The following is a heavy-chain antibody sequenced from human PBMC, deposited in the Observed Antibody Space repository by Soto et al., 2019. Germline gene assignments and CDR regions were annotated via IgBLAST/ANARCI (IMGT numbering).Heavy chain of an antibody. D-gene: IGHD3-22*01. Sequence: PGGSLRLSCVGSGFNVSSYSLNWVRQAPGKGLEWVSSISSSNKYIYYADSLKGRFTISRDNAKSSLFLQMNSLRVDDTAIYYCASRKVVVGKGFDPWGQGTLVTVSS. CDR1: GFNVSSYS. CDR2: ISSSNKYI. CDR3: ASRKVVVGKGFDP. V-gene: IGHV3-21*01. J-gene: IGHJ5*02.